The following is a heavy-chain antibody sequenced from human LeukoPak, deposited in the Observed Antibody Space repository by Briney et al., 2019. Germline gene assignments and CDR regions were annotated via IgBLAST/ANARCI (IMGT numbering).Heavy chain of an antibody. Sequence: PSETLSLTCSVSGGSISSYYWSWIRQPPRKGLEWIGYIFYSGSTNYNPSLKSRVTISLDTSKNQFSLKLSSVTAADTAVYYCATQARIVGATGYFDYWGQGTLVTVSS. V-gene: IGHV4-59*08. CDR3: ATQARIVGATGYFDY. CDR2: IFYSGST. CDR1: GGSISSYY. D-gene: IGHD1-26*01. J-gene: IGHJ4*02.